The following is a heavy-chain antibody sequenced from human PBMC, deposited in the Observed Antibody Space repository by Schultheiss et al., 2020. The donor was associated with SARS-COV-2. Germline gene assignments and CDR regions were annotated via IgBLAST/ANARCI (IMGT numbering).Heavy chain of an antibody. CDR1: GFIFSDYY. D-gene: IGHD3-9*01. Sequence: GGSLRLSCADSGFIFSDYYMSGVRQAPGKGLEWVGFIRNKANGGTTEYAASVKGRFTISRDDSKSIAYLQMNSLKTEDTAVYYCARDRFTLTGYYKGGVFDYWGQGTLVTVSS. V-gene: IGHV3-22*01. CDR3: ARDRFTLTGYYKGGVFDY. CDR2: IRNKANGGTT. J-gene: IGHJ4*02.